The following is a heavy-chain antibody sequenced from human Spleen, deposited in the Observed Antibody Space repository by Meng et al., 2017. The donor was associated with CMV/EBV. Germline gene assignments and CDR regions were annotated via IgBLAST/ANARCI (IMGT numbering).Heavy chain of an antibody. D-gene: IGHD3-10*01. CDR2: ISGGSSTI. J-gene: IGHJ6*02. CDR3: ARDRGVGLVLTIYYYYGMDV. V-gene: IGHV3-11*04. CDR1: GFTFSGYY. Sequence: GGSLCLTCAASGFTFSGYYMRWIRQAPGKGLEWISYISGGSSTIYYVDSVKGRFTISRDNAKYSLYLQMNSLKDEDTAVYYCARDRGVGLVLTIYYYYGMDVWGQGTTVTVSS.